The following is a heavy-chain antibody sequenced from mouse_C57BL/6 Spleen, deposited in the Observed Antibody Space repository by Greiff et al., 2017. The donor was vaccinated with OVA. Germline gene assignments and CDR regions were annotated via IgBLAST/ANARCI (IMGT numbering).Heavy chain of an antibody. CDR2: IDPSDSYT. CDR3: ARGDYGSSFLFAY. V-gene: IGHV1-69*01. D-gene: IGHD1-1*01. CDR1: SYTFTSYW. Sequence: VQLQQPGAELVMPGASVKLSCKASSYTFTSYWMHWVKQRPGQGLEWIGEIDPSDSYTNYNQKFKGKSTLTVDKSSSTAYMQLSSLTSEDSAVYYCARGDYGSSFLFAYWGQGTLVTVSA. J-gene: IGHJ3*01.